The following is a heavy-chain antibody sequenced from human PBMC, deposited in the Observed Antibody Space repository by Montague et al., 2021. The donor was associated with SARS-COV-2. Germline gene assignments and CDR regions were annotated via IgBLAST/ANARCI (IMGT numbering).Heavy chain of an antibody. CDR1: GASFSGYY. V-gene: IGHV4-34*01. Sequence: SETLSLTYAVYGASFSGYYWNFIRQTPGKGLEWLGEISHSGTTKYNPSLKSRFTISADTSKNQFSLTLTSVTAADTAVYFCARRPGRVWGLDVWGHGTTVTVSS. J-gene: IGHJ6*02. D-gene: IGHD3-10*01. CDR3: ARRPGRVWGLDV. CDR2: ISHSGTT.